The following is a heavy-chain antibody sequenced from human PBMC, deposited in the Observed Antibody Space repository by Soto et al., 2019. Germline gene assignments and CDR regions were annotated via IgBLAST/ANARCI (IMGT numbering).Heavy chain of an antibody. CDR2: MNPNSGNT. CDR3: ASRIRRGRYGQFDY. J-gene: IGHJ4*02. V-gene: IGHV1-8*01. Sequence: ASVKVSCKASGYTFTSYDINWVRQATGQGLEWMGWMNPNSGNTGYAQKFQGRVTMTRNTSISTAYMELSSLRSEDTAVYYCASRIRRGRYGQFDYRGQGTLVTVSS. CDR1: GYTFTSYD. D-gene: IGHD5-18*01.